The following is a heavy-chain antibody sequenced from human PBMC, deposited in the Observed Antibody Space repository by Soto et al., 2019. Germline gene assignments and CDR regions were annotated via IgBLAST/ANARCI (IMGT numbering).Heavy chain of an antibody. Sequence: GGSLGLSCAASGFTFSSYGMHWVRQAPGKGLEWVAVIWYDGSNKYYADYVKGRFTISRDNSKNTLYLQMNSLRAEDTAVYYCASFPGIAAAGISFEMGFDYWGQGTLVTVSS. CDR1: GFTFSSYG. CDR2: IWYDGSNK. J-gene: IGHJ4*02. D-gene: IGHD6-13*01. V-gene: IGHV3-33*01. CDR3: ASFPGIAAAGISFEMGFDY.